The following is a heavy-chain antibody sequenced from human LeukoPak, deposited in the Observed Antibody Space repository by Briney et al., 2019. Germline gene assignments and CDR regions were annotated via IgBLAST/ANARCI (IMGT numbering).Heavy chain of an antibody. CDR3: VSYSGYDKTFDY. D-gene: IGHD5-12*01. Sequence: PSETLSLTCTVSGGSISSYYWSWIRQPPGKGLEWIGYIYYSGSTNYNPSLKSRVTISVDTSKNQFSLKLSSVTAADTAVYYCVSYSGYDKTFDYWGQGTLVTVSS. J-gene: IGHJ4*02. CDR2: IYYSGST. V-gene: IGHV4-59*01. CDR1: GGSISSYY.